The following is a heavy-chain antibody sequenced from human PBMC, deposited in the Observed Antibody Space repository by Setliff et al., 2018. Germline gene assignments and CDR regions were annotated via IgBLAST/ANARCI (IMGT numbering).Heavy chain of an antibody. J-gene: IGHJ6*03. CDR2: IRNDGATT. D-gene: IGHD6-13*01. V-gene: IGHV3-23*01. Sequence: LRLSCAASGFTFSSDPMNWVRQAPGKGLEWLSNIRNDGATTSYADSVKGRFTISRDNSKNTLYLQMNSLRTEDTAVYYCAKYSSSWGGYYYYYYYMDVWGKGTTVTVSS. CDR3: AKYSSSWGGYYYYYYYMDV. CDR1: GFTFSSDP.